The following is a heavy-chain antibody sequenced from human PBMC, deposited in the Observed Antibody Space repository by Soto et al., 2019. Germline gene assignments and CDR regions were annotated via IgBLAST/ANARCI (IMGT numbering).Heavy chain of an antibody. Sequence: QLQLQESGPGLVKPSETLSLTCTVSGGSISSSSFYWGWLRQPPGKGLEWIGSIYYSGSTYYNPSLKSRVTISVDTSKNQFSLKLSSVTAADTAVYYCARQGGYDSSGYYYYFDYWGQGTLVTVSS. CDR2: IYYSGST. V-gene: IGHV4-39*01. CDR3: ARQGGYDSSGYYYYFDY. J-gene: IGHJ4*02. D-gene: IGHD3-22*01. CDR1: GGSISSSSFY.